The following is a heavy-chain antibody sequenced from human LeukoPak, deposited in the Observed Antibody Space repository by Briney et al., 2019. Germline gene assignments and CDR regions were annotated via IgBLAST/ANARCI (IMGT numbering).Heavy chain of an antibody. CDR2: IYYSGST. J-gene: IGHJ4*01. D-gene: IGHD6-19*01. CDR3: ATSGWYFLAVVY. V-gene: IGHV4-34*01. Sequence: PSETLSLTCAVYGGSFSGYYWSWIRQPPGTGLEWIGRIYYSGSTYYNPSLESRVTISVDTSKNKFSLKLSSVTAADTPVYYCATSGWYFLAVVYWGQGTLVTVSS. CDR1: GGSFSGYY.